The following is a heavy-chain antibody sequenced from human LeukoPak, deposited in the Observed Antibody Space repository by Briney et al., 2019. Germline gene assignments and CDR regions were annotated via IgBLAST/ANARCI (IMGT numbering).Heavy chain of an antibody. Sequence: GGSLRLSCAASGFTFSSYAMHWVRQAPGKGLEWVAVISYDGSNKYYADSVKGRFTISRDNSKNTLYLQMNSLRAEDTAVYNCARGRIVVVAVDAFDIWGQGTMVTVSS. D-gene: IGHD2-15*01. J-gene: IGHJ3*02. V-gene: IGHV3-30*04. CDR2: ISYDGSNK. CDR3: ARGRIVVVAVDAFDI. CDR1: GFTFSSYA.